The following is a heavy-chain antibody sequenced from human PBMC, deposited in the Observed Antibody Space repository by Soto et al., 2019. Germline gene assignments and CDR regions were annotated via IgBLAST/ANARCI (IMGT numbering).Heavy chain of an antibody. CDR2: IKQDGSEK. CDR1: GFTFSSYW. Sequence: GGSLRLSCAASGFTFSSYWMSWVRQAPGKGLEWVAYIKQDGSEKYYVDSVKGRFTISRDNAKNSLYLQMNSLRAEDTAVYYCASEGHCSSTSCYRGNYYYYYGMDVWGQGTTVTVSS. V-gene: IGHV3-7*03. J-gene: IGHJ6*02. CDR3: ASEGHCSSTSCYRGNYYYYYGMDV. D-gene: IGHD2-2*02.